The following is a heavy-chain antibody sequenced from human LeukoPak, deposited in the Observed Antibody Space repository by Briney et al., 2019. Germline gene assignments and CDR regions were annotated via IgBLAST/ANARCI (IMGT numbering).Heavy chain of an antibody. CDR2: ISSSGSTI. CDR3: ARDGGFIVVVPAAPRYYYYGMDV. D-gene: IGHD2-2*01. Sequence: GGSPRLSCAASGSTFSSYEMNWVRQAPGKGLEWVSYISSSGSTIYYADSVKGRFTISRDNAKNSLYLQMNSLRAEDTAVYYCARDGGFIVVVPAAPRYYYYGMDVWGQGTTVTVSS. CDR1: GSTFSSYE. J-gene: IGHJ6*02. V-gene: IGHV3-48*03.